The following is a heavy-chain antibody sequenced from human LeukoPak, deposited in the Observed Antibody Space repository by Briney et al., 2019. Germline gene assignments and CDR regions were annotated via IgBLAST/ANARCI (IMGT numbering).Heavy chain of an antibody. CDR3: AKDRGMFLVGYLDY. CDR1: GFTFSSYA. CDR2: ISGSGGTT. D-gene: IGHD2-15*01. V-gene: IGHV3-23*01. J-gene: IGHJ4*02. Sequence: GGSLRLSCAASGFTFSSYAMSWVRQAPGKGLEWVSAISGSGGTTYYADSVKGRFTISRDNSKNTLYLQMNSLRAEDTAVHYCAKDRGMFLVGYLDYWGQGTLVTVSS.